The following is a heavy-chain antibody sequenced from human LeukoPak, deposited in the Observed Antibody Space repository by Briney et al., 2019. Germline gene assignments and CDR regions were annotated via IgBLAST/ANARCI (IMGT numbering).Heavy chain of an antibody. D-gene: IGHD3-22*01. CDR3: ARDPPHRFTMIEKDS. Sequence: ASVKVSCKASGYTFTSYDINWVRQATGQGLEWMGWMNPNSGNTGYAQKFQGRVTMTRNTSISTAYMELSSLRSEDTAVYYCARDPPHRFTMIEKDSWGQGILVTVSS. J-gene: IGHJ4*02. V-gene: IGHV1-8*01. CDR2: MNPNSGNT. CDR1: GYTFTSYD.